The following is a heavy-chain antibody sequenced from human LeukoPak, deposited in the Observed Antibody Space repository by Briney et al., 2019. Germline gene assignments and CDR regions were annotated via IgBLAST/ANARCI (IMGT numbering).Heavy chain of an antibody. J-gene: IGHJ6*02. CDR3: ARTFSESYYYYGMDV. CDR2: VYYSGRT. CDR1: GGSISSYY. D-gene: IGHD1-26*01. Sequence: PSETLSLTCSVSGGSISSYYWSWIRQPPGKGLEWIGYVYYSGRTNYNPSLKSRVTISVDTSKNQFSLKLSSVTAADTAVYYCARTFSESYYYYGMDVWGQGTTVTVSS. V-gene: IGHV4-59*01.